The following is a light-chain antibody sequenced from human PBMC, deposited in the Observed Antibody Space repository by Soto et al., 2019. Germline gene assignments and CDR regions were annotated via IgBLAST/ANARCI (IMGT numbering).Light chain of an antibody. CDR3: QQYNSYWPWT. Sequence: DIQMTQSPSTLPASVGDRVTITCRVSQSISSWLAWYQQKPGKAPKLLIYDASSLESGVPSRFSGSGSGTEFTLTISSLQPDDFATYYCQQYNSYWPWTFGQGTKVDI. J-gene: IGKJ1*01. CDR2: DAS. CDR1: QSISSW. V-gene: IGKV1-5*01.